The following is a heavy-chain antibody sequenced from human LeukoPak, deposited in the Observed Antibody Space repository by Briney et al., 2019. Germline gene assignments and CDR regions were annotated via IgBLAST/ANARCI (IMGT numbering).Heavy chain of an antibody. D-gene: IGHD4-17*01. CDR2: ISGSGGST. V-gene: IGHV3-23*01. J-gene: IGHJ4*02. CDR3: GTVTGINY. CDR1: GFTFSSYA. Sequence: GGSLRLSCAASGFTFSSYAMSWVRQAPGKGLEWVSAISGSGGSTYYADSVKGRFTISRDNAKNSLYLQMNSLRAEDTAVYYCGTVTGINYWGQGTLVTVSS.